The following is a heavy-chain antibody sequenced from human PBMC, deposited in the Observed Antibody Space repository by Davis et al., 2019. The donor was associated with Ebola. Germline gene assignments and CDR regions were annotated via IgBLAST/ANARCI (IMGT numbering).Heavy chain of an antibody. V-gene: IGHV1-2*06. J-gene: IGHJ4*02. D-gene: IGHD2-2*01. CDR1: GYTFTGYY. CDR2: INPNSGAT. CDR3: ARDPPTHFCSSATCYLGY. Sequence: AASVKVSCKASGYTFTGYYMHWVRQAPGQGLEWMGRINPNSGATHYAQNFQGRVTMTRDTSISTAYMELSRLTSDDTAVFYCARDPPTHFCSSATCYLGYWGQGTLVTVSS.